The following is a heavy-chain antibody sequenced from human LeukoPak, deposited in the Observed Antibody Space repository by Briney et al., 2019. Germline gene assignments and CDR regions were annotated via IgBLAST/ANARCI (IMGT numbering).Heavy chain of an antibody. CDR1: GFTFSDFW. D-gene: IGHD6-13*01. J-gene: IGHJ4*01. CDR2: LNQNGGET. V-gene: IGHV3-7*01. Sequence: PGGSLRLSCAVSGFTFSDFWMNWVRRSPGKGLEWVASLNQNGGETSYVDSVKGRFTISRDNPKNSLYLQLSSLRAEDTAVYYCARDGTAPGLYFDLWGQGTLVTVS. CDR3: ARDGTAPGLYFDL.